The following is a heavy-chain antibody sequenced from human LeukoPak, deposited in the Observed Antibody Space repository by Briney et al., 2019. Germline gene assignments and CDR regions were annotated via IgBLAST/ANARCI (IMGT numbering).Heavy chain of an antibody. CDR3: ARDRGYYYDSSGYYFDY. J-gene: IGHJ4*02. CDR2: LNWNGGRT. D-gene: IGHD3-22*01. CDR1: GFTFDDYG. V-gene: IGHV3-20*04. Sequence: GGSLRLSCAASGFTFDDYGMSWVRQAPGKGLEWVSNLNWNGGRTGYADSVKGRFTISRDNSKNTLYLQMNSLRAEDTAVYYCARDRGYYYDSSGYYFDYWGQGTLVTVSS.